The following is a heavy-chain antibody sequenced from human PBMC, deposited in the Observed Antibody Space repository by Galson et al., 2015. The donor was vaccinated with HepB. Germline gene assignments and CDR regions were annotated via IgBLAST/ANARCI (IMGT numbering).Heavy chain of an antibody. D-gene: IGHD3-22*01. CDR3: ARISKYDTSEYSLPGY. J-gene: IGHJ4*02. V-gene: IGHV3-23*01. CDR2: ISGGGGDR. CDR1: GFTYSSYG. Sequence: SLRLSCAASGFTYSSYGMSWVRQAPGKGLEWVSSISGGGGDRYYADSVKGRFTISRDNSKDTLFLQMSSLRAEDTAVYYCARISKYDTSEYSLPGYWGQGTLVTVSS.